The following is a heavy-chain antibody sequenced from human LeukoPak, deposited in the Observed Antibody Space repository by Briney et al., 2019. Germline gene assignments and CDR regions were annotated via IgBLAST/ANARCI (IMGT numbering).Heavy chain of an antibody. CDR1: GGSFSGYY. CDR3: ARVPRDTAMAPFDY. V-gene: IGHV4-34*01. J-gene: IGHJ4*02. D-gene: IGHD5-18*01. Sequence: SETLSLTCAVYGGSFSGYYWSWIRQPPGKGLEWIGEINHSGSANYNPSLKSRVTISVDTSKNQFSLKLSSVTAADTAVYYCARVPRDTAMAPFDYWGQGTLVTVSS. CDR2: INHSGSA.